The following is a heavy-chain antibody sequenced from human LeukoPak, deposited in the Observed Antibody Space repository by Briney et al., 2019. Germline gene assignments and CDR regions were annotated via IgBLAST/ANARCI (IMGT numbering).Heavy chain of an antibody. J-gene: IGHJ3*02. V-gene: IGHV4-39*01. Sequence: SETLSLTCTVSGGSISSSSYYWGWIRQPPGKGLEWIGSIYYSGSTYYNPSLKSRVTISVDTSKNQFSLKLSSVTAADTAVYYCATLGYCSSTGCWTDAFDIWGQGTMVTVSS. D-gene: IGHD2-2*01. CDR1: GGSISSSSYY. CDR3: ATLGYCSSTGCWTDAFDI. CDR2: IYYSGST.